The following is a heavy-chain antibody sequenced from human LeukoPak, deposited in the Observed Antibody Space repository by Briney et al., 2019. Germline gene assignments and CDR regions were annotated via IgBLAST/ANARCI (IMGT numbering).Heavy chain of an antibody. CDR1: GFTFSSYA. V-gene: IGHV3-23*01. J-gene: IGHJ4*02. Sequence: GGSLRLSCAASGFTFSSYAMSWVRQAPGKGLEWVSAISGSGGTTYYADSVKGRFTISRDNSKNTLYLQMNSLRAEDTAVYYCAKDIVVVVAAAFDYWGQGTLVTVSS. D-gene: IGHD2-15*01. CDR2: ISGSGGTT. CDR3: AKDIVVVVAAAFDY.